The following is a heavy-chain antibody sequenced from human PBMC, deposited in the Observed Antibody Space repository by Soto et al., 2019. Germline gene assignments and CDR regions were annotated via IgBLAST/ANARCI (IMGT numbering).Heavy chain of an antibody. J-gene: IGHJ4*02. Sequence: GGSLRLSCAASGFTFSSYAMSWVRQAPGKGLEWVSAISGSGGSTYYADSVKGRFTISRDNSKNTLYLQMNSLRAEDTAVYYCAKADGSGSYYNPPYYFDYWGQGTLVTVSS. CDR1: GFTFSSYA. V-gene: IGHV3-23*01. D-gene: IGHD3-10*01. CDR3: AKADGSGSYYNPPYYFDY. CDR2: ISGSGGST.